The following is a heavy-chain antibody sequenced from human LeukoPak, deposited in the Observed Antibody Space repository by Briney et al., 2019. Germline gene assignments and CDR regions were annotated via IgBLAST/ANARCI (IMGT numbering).Heavy chain of an antibody. J-gene: IGHJ4*02. CDR1: GYTFTSYA. CDR2: INAGNGNT. V-gene: IGHV1-3*01. D-gene: IGHD6-13*01. Sequence: ASVKVSCKASGYTFTSYAMHWVRQAPGQRLEWMGWINAGNGNTKYSQKFQGRVTITRDTSASIVYMELSSLRSEDTAVYYCARDRSSWTLYYSDYWAREPRSPSPQ. CDR3: ARDRSSWTLYYSDY.